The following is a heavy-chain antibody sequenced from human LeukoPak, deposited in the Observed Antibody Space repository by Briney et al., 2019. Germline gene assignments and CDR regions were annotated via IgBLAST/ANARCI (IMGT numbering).Heavy chain of an antibody. V-gene: IGHV3-48*01. J-gene: IGHJ6*02. CDR3: ARDRALLLWFGGSPDYYYYYGMDV. Sequence: GGSLRLSCAASGFTFSSYSMNWVRQAPGKGLEWVSYISSSSTIYYADSVKGRFPISRDTAKNSLYLQMNSLRAEDTAVYYCARDRALLLWFGGSPDYYYYYGMDVWGQGTTVTVSS. D-gene: IGHD3-10*01. CDR1: GFTFSSYS. CDR2: ISSSSTI.